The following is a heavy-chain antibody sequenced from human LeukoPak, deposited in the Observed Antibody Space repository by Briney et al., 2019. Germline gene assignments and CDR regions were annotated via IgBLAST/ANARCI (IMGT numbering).Heavy chain of an antibody. V-gene: IGHV1-18*01. CDR1: GYTFTSYG. CDR2: ISAYNGNT. CDR3: ARLGGGYDFWSGYNNWFDP. J-gene: IGHJ5*02. D-gene: IGHD3-3*01. Sequence: HGASVKVSCKASGYTFTSYGINWVRQAPGQGLEWMGWISAYNGNTNYAQKFQGRVTMTTDTSTSTAYMELRSLRSDDTAVHYCARLGGGYDFWSGYNNWFDPWGQGTLVTVSS.